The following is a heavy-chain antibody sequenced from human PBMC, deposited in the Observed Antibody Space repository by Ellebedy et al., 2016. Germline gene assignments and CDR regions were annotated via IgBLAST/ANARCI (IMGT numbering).Heavy chain of an antibody. CDR2: IDPSDSYT. V-gene: IGHV5-10-1*01. CDR1: GYSFTSYW. J-gene: IGHJ4*02. CDR3: ASLADPIASAATAGPDY. Sequence: GESLKISXKGSGYSFTSYWISWVRQMPGKGLEWMGRIDPSDSYTNYSPSFQGHVTISADKSISTAYLQWSSLKASDTAMYYCASLADPIASAATAGPDYWGQGTLVTVSS. D-gene: IGHD2-15*01.